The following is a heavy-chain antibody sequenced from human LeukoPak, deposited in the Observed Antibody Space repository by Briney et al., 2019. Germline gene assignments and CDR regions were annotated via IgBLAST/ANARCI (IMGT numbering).Heavy chain of an antibody. CDR1: GVSFSGYY. Sequence: PSETLSLTCAVYGVSFSGYYWSWIRQPPGKGLEWIGEINHSGSTNYNPSLKSRVTISVDTSKNQFSLKLSSVTAADTAVYYCARVPLSGWFDPWGQGTLVTVSS. CDR2: INHSGST. CDR3: ARVPLSGWFDP. D-gene: IGHD2/OR15-2a*01. J-gene: IGHJ5*02. V-gene: IGHV4-34*01.